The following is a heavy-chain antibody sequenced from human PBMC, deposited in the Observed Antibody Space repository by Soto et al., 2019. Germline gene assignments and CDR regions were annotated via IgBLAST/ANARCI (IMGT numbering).Heavy chain of an antibody. D-gene: IGHD1-26*01. Sequence: QVQLQESGPGLVKPSETLSLTCTVSGGSISSYYWSWIRQPPGKGLEWIGYIYYSGSTNYNPSLKSRVTKSVDTSKTQFSLKLSSVTAADTAVYYCASLSVGATSGRDDYWGQGTLVTVSS. V-gene: IGHV4-59*08. CDR1: GGSISSYY. CDR3: ASLSVGATSGRDDY. J-gene: IGHJ4*02. CDR2: IYYSGST.